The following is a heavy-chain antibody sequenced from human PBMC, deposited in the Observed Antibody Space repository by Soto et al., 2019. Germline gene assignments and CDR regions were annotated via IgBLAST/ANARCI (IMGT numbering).Heavy chain of an antibody. CDR3: AAEAVVVAATPRFDP. Sequence: ASVKVSCKASGFTFTSSAVQWVRQARGQRLEWIGWIVVGSGNTNYAQKFQERVTITRDMSTSTAYMELSSLRSEDTAVYYCAAEAVVVAATPRFDPWGQGTLVTVSS. CDR1: GFTFTSSA. D-gene: IGHD2-15*01. J-gene: IGHJ5*02. V-gene: IGHV1-58*01. CDR2: IVVGSGNT.